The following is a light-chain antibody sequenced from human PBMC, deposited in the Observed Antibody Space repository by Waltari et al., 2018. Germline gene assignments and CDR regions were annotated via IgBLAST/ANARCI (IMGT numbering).Light chain of an antibody. Sequence: QLVLTQSPSASASLGASVKLTYTLSSGHSSNVIAWHQQQPLKGPRYLMKVNSDGSHRKGDDIPDRFSGSSSGAERYLTISSLQSEDEADYYCQTGGHGTWVFGGGTKLTVL. CDR1: SGHSSNV. CDR3: QTGGHGTWV. V-gene: IGLV4-69*01. CDR2: VNSDGSH. J-gene: IGLJ3*02.